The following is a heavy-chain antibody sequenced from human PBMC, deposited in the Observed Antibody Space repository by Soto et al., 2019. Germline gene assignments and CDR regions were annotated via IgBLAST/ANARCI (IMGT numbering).Heavy chain of an antibody. V-gene: IGHV3-33*01. CDR2: IWYDGSNK. J-gene: IGHJ4*02. D-gene: IGHD3-16*01. CDR1: GFTFSSYG. Sequence: ESGGGVVQPGRSLRLSCAASGFTFSSYGMHWVRQAPGKGLEWVAVIWYDGSNKYYADSVKGRFTISRDNSKNTLYLQMNSLRAEDTAVYYCARDYRRIMITFGGELDYWGQGTLVTVSS. CDR3: ARDYRRIMITFGGELDY.